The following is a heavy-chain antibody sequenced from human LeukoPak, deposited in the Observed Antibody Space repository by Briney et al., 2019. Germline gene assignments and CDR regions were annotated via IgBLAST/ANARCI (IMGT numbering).Heavy chain of an antibody. CDR2: IDTNTGNP. V-gene: IGHV7-4-1*02. CDR3: ARCAWELPFIIDY. CDR1: GYTFISYA. J-gene: IGHJ4*02. D-gene: IGHD1-26*01. Sequence: GASVKVSCKTSGYTFISYAINWVRQAPGQGLECMGWIDTNTGNPMYAQGFTGRFVFSLDTSVSTAYLQISSLKPEDTAVYYCARCAWELPFIIDYWGQGTLVTVSS.